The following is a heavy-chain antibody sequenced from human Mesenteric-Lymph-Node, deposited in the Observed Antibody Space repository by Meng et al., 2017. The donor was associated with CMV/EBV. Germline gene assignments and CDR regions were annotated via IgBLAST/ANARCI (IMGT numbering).Heavy chain of an antibody. Sequence: TFTGCSRSTSGGGVGWMSQTKGEAREWHEVIYWDDEKSYSTVLKSRPTITKDTTKNQVVMTMNNRDTMDTGTYYCTNAKSSGSAFDYWGQGTLVTVSS. CDR1: GCSRSTSGGG. CDR3: TNAKSSGSAFDY. CDR2: IYWDDEK. V-gene: IGHV2-5*02. D-gene: IGHD2-15*01. J-gene: IGHJ4*02.